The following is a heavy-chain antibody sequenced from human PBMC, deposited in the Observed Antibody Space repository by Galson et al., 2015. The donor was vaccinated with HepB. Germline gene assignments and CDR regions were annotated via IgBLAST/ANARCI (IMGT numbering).Heavy chain of an antibody. CDR1: GFTFSTFT. D-gene: IGHD3-22*01. J-gene: IGHJ2*01. CDR2: MYVGGST. CDR3: AKGGIASTSGYATWYFDL. V-gene: IGHV3-53*04. Sequence: SLRLSCAASGFTFSTFTMTWVRQAPRKGLEWVSIMYVGGSTSYVDSVKGRFTISSHNSKNTLYLQMNSLRPEDTAVYYCAKGGIASTSGYATWYFDLWGRGTLVTVSS.